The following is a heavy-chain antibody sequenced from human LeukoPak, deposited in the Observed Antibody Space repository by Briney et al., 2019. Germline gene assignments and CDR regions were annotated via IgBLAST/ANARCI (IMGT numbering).Heavy chain of an antibody. V-gene: IGHV1-69*06. CDR3: GHCSGGSCYSNAFDI. D-gene: IGHD2-15*01. CDR2: IIPIFGTA. CDR1: GGTFSSYA. Sequence: ASVKVSCKASGGTFSSYAISWVRQAPGQGLEWMGGIIPIFGTANYAQKFQGRVTITADKSTSTAYMELSSLRSEDTAVYYCGHCSGGSCYSNAFDIWGQGTMVTVSS. J-gene: IGHJ3*02.